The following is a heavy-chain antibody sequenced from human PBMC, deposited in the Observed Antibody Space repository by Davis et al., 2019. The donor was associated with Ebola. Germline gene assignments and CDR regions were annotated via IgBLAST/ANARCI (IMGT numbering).Heavy chain of an antibody. J-gene: IGHJ6*03. Sequence: GESLKISCKGSGYIFTSYWISWVRQLPGKGLEWMGRIDPSDSYTNYSPSFQGHVTISADKSISTAYLQWSSLKASDTAMYYCARIVVVPAAFTDYYYYMDVWGKGTTVTVSS. CDR3: ARIVVVPAAFTDYYYYMDV. D-gene: IGHD2-2*01. CDR1: GYIFTSYW. V-gene: IGHV5-10-1*01. CDR2: IDPSDSYT.